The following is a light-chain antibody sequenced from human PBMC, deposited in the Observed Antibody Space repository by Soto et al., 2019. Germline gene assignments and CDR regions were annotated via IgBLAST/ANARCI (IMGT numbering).Light chain of an antibody. Sequence: DIQMTQFPSTLSASVGDRVSITCRASQSISSVLAWYQQKPGKAPKLLIYDASSLESGVPSRFSGSGSGTEFTLSISSLQPDDFATYYCQQYGSYVYTFGQGTKLEIK. J-gene: IGKJ2*01. CDR3: QQYGSYVYT. V-gene: IGKV1-5*01. CDR2: DAS. CDR1: QSISSV.